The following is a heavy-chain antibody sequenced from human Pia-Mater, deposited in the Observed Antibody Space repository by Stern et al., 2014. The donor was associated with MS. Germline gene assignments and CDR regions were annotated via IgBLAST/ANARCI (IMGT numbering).Heavy chain of an antibody. J-gene: IGHJ3*01. CDR1: GFTFRSYG. V-gene: IGHV3-48*01. Sequence: EVQLVESGGGLVQPGGSLRLSCAASGFTFRSYGMNWVRQAPGKGLEWVSYISSSSSNIYYADSVKGRFPISRDNAKKSLFLQMNSLRAEDTAVYYCARDDVPMYGDNDAFDVWGQGTMVTVSS. CDR3: ARDDVPMYGDNDAFDV. D-gene: IGHD4-17*01. CDR2: ISSSSSNI.